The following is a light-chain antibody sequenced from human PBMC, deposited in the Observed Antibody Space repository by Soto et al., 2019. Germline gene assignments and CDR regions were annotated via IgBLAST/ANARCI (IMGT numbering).Light chain of an antibody. CDR3: QQYGSSPT. CDR2: GAS. V-gene: IGKV3-20*01. J-gene: IGKJ4*01. CDR1: QSVRSSF. Sequence: EIGLTQSPGTLSLSPGEGATLSCRASQSVRSSFLAWYQQKPGQAPSLLIYGASSRATGIPDRFSGGGSGTDFTLTITRLEPEDLAVYYCQQYGSSPTFGGGTNVEIK.